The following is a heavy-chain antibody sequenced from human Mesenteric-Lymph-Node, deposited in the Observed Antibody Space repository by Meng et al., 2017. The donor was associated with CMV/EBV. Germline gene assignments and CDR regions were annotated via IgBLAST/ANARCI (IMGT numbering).Heavy chain of an antibody. CDR1: GFTFSSYA. Sequence: GESLKISCAASGFTFSSYAMSWVRQAPGKGLEWVSAISGSGGSTYYADSVKGRFTISRDNAKNSLYLQMNSLRAEDTAVYYCARDWFNWFDPWGQGTLVTVSS. CDR3: ARDWFNWFDP. V-gene: IGHV3-23*01. D-gene: IGHD3-10*01. CDR2: ISGSGGST. J-gene: IGHJ5*02.